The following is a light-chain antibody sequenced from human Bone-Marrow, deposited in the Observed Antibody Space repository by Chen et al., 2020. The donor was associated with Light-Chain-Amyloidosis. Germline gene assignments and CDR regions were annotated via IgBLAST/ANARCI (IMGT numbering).Light chain of an antibody. Sequence: QSALTQPASVSGSPGQSITISCTGSSSDVGTYNLVSWYQPHPGKAPKLIIYEAKKRPSGFSNRFAGTRSGDTASLTISGLQAEDEADYYGCSDAGRGKMFGGGTKLTVL. CDR3: CSDAGRGKM. V-gene: IGLV2-23*01. CDR1: SSDVGTYNL. CDR2: EAK. J-gene: IGLJ3*02.